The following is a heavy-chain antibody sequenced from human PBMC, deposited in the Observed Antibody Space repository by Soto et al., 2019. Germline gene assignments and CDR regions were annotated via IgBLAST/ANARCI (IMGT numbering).Heavy chain of an antibody. D-gene: IGHD3-10*01. CDR3: AKSVGVRGGTEYFDY. CDR2: ISGSGGST. J-gene: IGHJ4*02. CDR1: GFTFSSYA. Sequence: EVQLLESGGGLVQPGGSLRLPCAASGFTFSSYAMSWVRQAPGKGLEWVSAISGSGGSTYYADSVKGRFTISRDNSKNTLYLQMNSLRAEDTAVYYCAKSVGVRGGTEYFDYWGQGTLVTVSS. V-gene: IGHV3-23*01.